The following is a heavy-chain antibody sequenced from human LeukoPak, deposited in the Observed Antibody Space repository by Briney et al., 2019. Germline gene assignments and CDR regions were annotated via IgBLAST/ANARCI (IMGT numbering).Heavy chain of an antibody. D-gene: IGHD2-2*01. Sequence: GGSLRLSCAASGFTVSSNYMSWVRQAPGKGLEWVSVIYSGGSTYYADSVKGRFTISRDNSKNTLYLQMNSLRAEDTAVYYCARDSYCSSTSCFTKGDQRFANMDVWGKGTTVTVSS. CDR3: ARDSYCSSTSCFTKGDQRFANMDV. CDR1: GFTVSSNY. J-gene: IGHJ6*03. V-gene: IGHV3-53*01. CDR2: IYSGGST.